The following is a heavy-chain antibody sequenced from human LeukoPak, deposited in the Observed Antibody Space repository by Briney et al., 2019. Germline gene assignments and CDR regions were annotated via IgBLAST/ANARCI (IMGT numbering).Heavy chain of an antibody. CDR3: ARGGYRSSWYGPTVDY. D-gene: IGHD6-13*01. CDR2: ISSSSSYI. J-gene: IGHJ4*02. V-gene: IGHV3-21*01. Sequence: GGSLRLSCAASGFTFSSYSMNWVRQAPRKGLEWVSSISSSSSYIYYADSVKGRFTISRDNAKNSLYLQMNSLRAEDTAVYYCARGGYRSSWYGPTVDYWGQGTLVTVSS. CDR1: GFTFSSYS.